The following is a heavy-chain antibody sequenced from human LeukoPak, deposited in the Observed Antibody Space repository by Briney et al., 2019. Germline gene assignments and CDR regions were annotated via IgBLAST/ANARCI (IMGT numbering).Heavy chain of an antibody. CDR2: ISGSGGST. CDR3: AKSNSGWYFVY. J-gene: IGHJ4*02. V-gene: IGHV3-23*01. CDR1: GFTFSIYA. Sequence: GGSLRLSCAASGFTFSIYAMTWVRQAPGKGLEWVSVISGSGGSTYYADSVKGRFTISRDNSKNTLYLQMNSLRAEDTAVYYCAKSNSGWYFVYWGQGTLVTVSS. D-gene: IGHD6-19*01.